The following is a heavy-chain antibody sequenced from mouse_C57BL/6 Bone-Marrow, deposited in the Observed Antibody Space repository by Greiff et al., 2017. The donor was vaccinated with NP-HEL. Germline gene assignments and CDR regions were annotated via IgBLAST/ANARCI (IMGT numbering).Heavy chain of an antibody. CDR2: INPGSGGT. Sequence: QVQLQQSGAELVRPGTSVKVSCKASGYAFTNYLIEWVKQRPGQGLEWIGVINPGSGGTNYNEKFKGKATLTADKYSSTAYMQLSSLTSEDSAVYFCARLRDYGSTLYYFDYWGQGTTLTVSS. J-gene: IGHJ2*01. CDR1: GYAFTNYL. V-gene: IGHV1-54*01. D-gene: IGHD1-1*01. CDR3: ARLRDYGSTLYYFDY.